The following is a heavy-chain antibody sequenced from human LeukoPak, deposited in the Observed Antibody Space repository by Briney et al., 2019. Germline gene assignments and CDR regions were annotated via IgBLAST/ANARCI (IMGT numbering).Heavy chain of an antibody. V-gene: IGHV5-10-1*01. Sequence: GESLKTSCKGSGYSFTSYWISWVRQMPGKGLEWMGRIDPSDSYTNYSPSFQGHVTISADKSISTAYLQWSSLKASDTAMYYCARTGVAVAGIGYYYYGMVVWGQGTTVTVSS. CDR1: GYSFTSYW. CDR3: ARTGVAVAGIGYYYYGMVV. D-gene: IGHD6-19*01. J-gene: IGHJ6*02. CDR2: IDPSDSYT.